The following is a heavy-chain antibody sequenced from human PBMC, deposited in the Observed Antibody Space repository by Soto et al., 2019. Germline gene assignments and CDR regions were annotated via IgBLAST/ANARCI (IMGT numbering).Heavy chain of an antibody. CDR1: GFTFGDYA. CDR3: TRARYCSSTSCLNAFDI. V-gene: IGHV3-49*04. J-gene: IGHJ3*02. D-gene: IGHD2-2*01. CDR2: IRSKAYGGTT. Sequence: PGGSLRLSCTASGFTFGDYAMSWGRQAPGKGLEWVGFIRSKAYGGTTEYAASVKGRFTISRDDSKSIAYLQMNSLKTEDTAVYYCTRARYCSSTSCLNAFDIWGQGTMVTVSS.